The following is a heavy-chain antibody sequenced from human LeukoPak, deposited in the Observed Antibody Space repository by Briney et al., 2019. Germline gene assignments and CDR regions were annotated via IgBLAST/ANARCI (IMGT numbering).Heavy chain of an antibody. CDR1: GGSISSSNW. CDR2: IYHGGST. J-gene: IGHJ4*02. Sequence: PSETLSLTCAVSGGSISSSNWWSWVRQPPGKGLEWIGEIYHGGSTNYNPSLKSRVTISVETSKNQFSLKLSSVTAADTAVYYCARHGYYDSSSPLWGQGTLVTVSS. CDR3: ARHGYYDSSSPL. V-gene: IGHV4-4*02. D-gene: IGHD3-22*01.